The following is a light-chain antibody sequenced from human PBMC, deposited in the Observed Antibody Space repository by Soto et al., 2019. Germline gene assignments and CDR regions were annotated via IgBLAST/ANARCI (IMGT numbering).Light chain of an antibody. J-gene: IGLJ2*01. V-gene: IGLV1-40*01. CDR1: SFNIGAGYG. Sequence: QSALTQPPSVSGAPGQRVTISCTGSSFNIGAGYGVHWYQQLPGTAPKLLIYGNNNRPSGVPDRFSGSKSGTSASLAITGLQAGDEADYYCQSYDSSLSGSIFGGGTKVTVL. CDR3: QSYDSSLSGSI. CDR2: GNN.